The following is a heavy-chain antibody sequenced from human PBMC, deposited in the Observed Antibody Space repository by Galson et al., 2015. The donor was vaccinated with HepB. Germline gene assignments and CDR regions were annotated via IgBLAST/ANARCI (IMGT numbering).Heavy chain of an antibody. D-gene: IGHD1-1*01. J-gene: IGHJ6*02. CDR3: ARFLGTYYYYGMDV. Sequence: SVKVSCKASGYTFTSYDINWVRQATGQGLEWMGWMNPNSGNTGYAQKFQGRVTMTRNTSISTAYMELSSLRSEDTAVYYCARFLGTYYYYGMDVWGQGTTVTVSS. CDR1: GYTFTSYD. V-gene: IGHV1-8*01. CDR2: MNPNSGNT.